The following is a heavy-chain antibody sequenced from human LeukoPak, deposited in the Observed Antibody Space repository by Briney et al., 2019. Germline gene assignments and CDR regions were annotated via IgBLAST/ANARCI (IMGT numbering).Heavy chain of an antibody. CDR2: IYHSGST. CDR1: GYSISSGYY. Sequence: PSETLSLTCTVSGYSISSGYYWGWIRQPPGKGLEWIGSIYHSGSTYYNPSLKSRVTISVDTSKNQFSLRLTSVTAADAAVYYCARQTGSGLFILPGGQGTLVTVSS. D-gene: IGHD3/OR15-3a*01. V-gene: IGHV4-38-2*02. J-gene: IGHJ4*02. CDR3: ARQTGSGLFILP.